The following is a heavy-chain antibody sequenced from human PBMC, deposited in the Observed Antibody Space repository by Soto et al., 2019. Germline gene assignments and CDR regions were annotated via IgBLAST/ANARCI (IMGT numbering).Heavy chain of an antibody. J-gene: IGHJ4*02. CDR1: GFTFSSYA. CDR2: ISGSGGST. D-gene: IGHD3-16*02. CDR3: AKVVGGRGSYLHDY. Sequence: HPGGSLRLSCAASGFTFSSYAMSWVRQAPGKGLEWVSAISGSGGSTYYADSVKGRFTISRDNSKNTLYLQMNSLRAEDTAVYYCAKVVGGRGSYLHDYWGQGTLVTVSS. V-gene: IGHV3-23*01.